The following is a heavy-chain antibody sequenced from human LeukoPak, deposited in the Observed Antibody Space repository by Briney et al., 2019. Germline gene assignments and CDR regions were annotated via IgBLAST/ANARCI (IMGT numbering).Heavy chain of an antibody. CDR1: GGSISSYY. D-gene: IGHD2-2*01. J-gene: IGHJ4*02. V-gene: IGHV4-59*06. CDR2: IYYSGST. CDR3: ARVPIVGVPAGFDY. Sequence: IPSETLSLTCTVSGGSISSYYWSWIRQPPGKGLEWIGYIYYSGSTYYNPSLKSRVTISVDTSKNQFSLKLSSVTAADTAVYYCARVPIVGVPAGFDYWGQGTLVTVSS.